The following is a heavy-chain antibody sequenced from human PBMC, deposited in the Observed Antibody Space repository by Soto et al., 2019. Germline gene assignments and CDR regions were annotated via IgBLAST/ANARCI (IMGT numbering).Heavy chain of an antibody. CDR1: GGSISSSSYY. Sequence: QLQLQESGPGLVKPSETLSLTCTVSGGSISSSSYYWGWIRQPPGKGLEWIGSIYYSGSTYYNPSLKSRVTISVDTSKNQFSLKLSSVTAADTAVYYCARQGFSGYCSGGSCYHDAFDIWGQGTMVTVSS. D-gene: IGHD2-15*01. CDR2: IYYSGST. J-gene: IGHJ3*02. CDR3: ARQGFSGYCSGGSCYHDAFDI. V-gene: IGHV4-39*01.